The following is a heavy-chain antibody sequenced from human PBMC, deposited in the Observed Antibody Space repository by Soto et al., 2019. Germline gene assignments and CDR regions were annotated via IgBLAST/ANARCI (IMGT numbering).Heavy chain of an antibody. CDR2: INAGNGNT. Sequence: QVQLVQSGAEVKKPGASVKVSCKASGYTFTSYAMHWVRQAPGQRLEWMGWINAGNGNTKYSQKFQGRVTITRDTSASTAYMELSSLRSEDTAVYYCASDEDRMGLYYYYGMDVWGQGTTVTVSS. V-gene: IGHV1-3*01. J-gene: IGHJ6*02. D-gene: IGHD2-8*01. CDR1: GYTFTSYA. CDR3: ASDEDRMGLYYYYGMDV.